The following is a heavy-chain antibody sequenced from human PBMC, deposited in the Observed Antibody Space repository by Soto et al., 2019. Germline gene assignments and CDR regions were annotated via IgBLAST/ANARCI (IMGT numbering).Heavy chain of an antibody. Sequence: EVQLLESGGALVQPGGSLRLSCAASGFTFSSYAMSWVRQAPGKGLEWVSAISGSGGSTYYADAVKGRFTISRDNSKNTLYLQMNSLRAEDTAVYYCATDLEAARAFDYWGQGTLVTVSS. CDR2: ISGSGGST. J-gene: IGHJ4*02. V-gene: IGHV3-23*01. CDR3: ATDLEAARAFDY. D-gene: IGHD6-6*01. CDR1: GFTFSSYA.